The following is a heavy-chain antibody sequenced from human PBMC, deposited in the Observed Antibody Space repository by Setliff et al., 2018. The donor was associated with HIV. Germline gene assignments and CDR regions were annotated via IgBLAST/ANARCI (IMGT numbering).Heavy chain of an antibody. CDR3: ARHRDGGTYPLDY. V-gene: IGHV4-61*08. Sequence: LSLTCTVSGGSIRNEDYFWSWIRQPPGKGLEWIGWIYYSGNTRYNPSLKSRVTISLDTSKNRFSLQLTSVTAADTAVYYCARHRDGGTYPLDYWGQGTLVTVSS. CDR1: GGSIRNEDYF. CDR2: IYYSGNT. J-gene: IGHJ4*02. D-gene: IGHD1-26*01.